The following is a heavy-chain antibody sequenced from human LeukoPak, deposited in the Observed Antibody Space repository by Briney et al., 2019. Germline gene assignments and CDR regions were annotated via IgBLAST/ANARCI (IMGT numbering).Heavy chain of an antibody. D-gene: IGHD3-16*01. CDR1: GFTFSDSW. J-gene: IGHJ6*02. CDR3: ATYTHWVAGDV. Sequence: GGSLRLSCAASGFTFSDSWMSWLRQAPGQGLEWVANMNQDGSAKGYVDSVKGRFTISRDNARNSLYLQMSSLRPEDTAVYYCATYTHWVAGDVWGQGTTVTVSS. CDR2: MNQDGSAK. V-gene: IGHV3-7*01.